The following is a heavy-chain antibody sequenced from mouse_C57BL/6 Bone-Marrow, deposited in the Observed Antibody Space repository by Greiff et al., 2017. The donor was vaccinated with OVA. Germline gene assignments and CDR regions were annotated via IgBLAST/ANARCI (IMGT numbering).Heavy chain of an antibody. CDR3: ARKESNPAWFAY. CDR2: INPSTGGT. V-gene: IGHV1-42*01. D-gene: IGHD2-5*01. Sequence: VQLQQSGPELVKPGASVKISCKASGYSFTGYYMNWVKQSPEKSLEWIGEINPSTGGTTYNQKFKAKATLTVDKSSSTAYMQLKSLTSEDSAVYYCARKESNPAWFAYWGQGTLVTVSA. CDR1: GYSFTGYY. J-gene: IGHJ3*01.